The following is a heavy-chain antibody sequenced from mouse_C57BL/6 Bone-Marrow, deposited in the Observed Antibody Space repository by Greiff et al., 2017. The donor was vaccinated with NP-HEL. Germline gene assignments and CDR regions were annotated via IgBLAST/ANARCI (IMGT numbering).Heavy chain of an antibody. CDR3: ARSPITTVVAPYAMDY. J-gene: IGHJ4*01. Sequence: EVQRVESGPELVKPGDSVKISCKASGYSFTGYFMNWVMQSHGKSLEWIGRINPYNGDTFYNQKFKGKATLTVDKSSSTAHMELRSLTSEDSAVYYCARSPITTVVAPYAMDYWGQGTSVTVSS. D-gene: IGHD1-1*01. V-gene: IGHV1-20*01. CDR2: INPYNGDT. CDR1: GYSFTGYF.